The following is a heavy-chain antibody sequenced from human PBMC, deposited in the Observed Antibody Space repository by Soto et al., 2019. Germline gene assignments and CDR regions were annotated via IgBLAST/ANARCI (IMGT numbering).Heavy chain of an antibody. CDR3: TTDWEEYSSSWYKVNGYYYGMDV. J-gene: IGHJ6*02. Sequence: PGGSLRLSCAASGFTFSSAWMNWVLQAPGKGLEWVGRIKSKTDGGTTDYAAPVKGRFTISRDDSKNTLYLQMNSLKTEDTAVYYCTTDWEEYSSSWYKVNGYYYGMDVWGQGTTVTVSS. CDR2: IKSKTDGGTT. D-gene: IGHD6-13*01. V-gene: IGHV3-15*07. CDR1: GFTFSSAW.